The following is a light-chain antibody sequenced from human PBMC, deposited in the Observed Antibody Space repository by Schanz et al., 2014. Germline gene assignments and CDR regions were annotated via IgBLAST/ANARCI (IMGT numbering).Light chain of an antibody. V-gene: IGLV1-40*01. CDR3: AAWDDSLNGWV. CDR1: SSNIGAGYD. Sequence: QSVLTQPPSVSGAPGQRVTISCTGSSSNIGAGYDVHWYQLLPGTAPKLLIYANTNRPSGVPDRFSGSKSGTSASLAISGLQSEDEADYYCAAWDDSLNGWVFGGGTKVTVL. CDR2: ANT. J-gene: IGLJ3*02.